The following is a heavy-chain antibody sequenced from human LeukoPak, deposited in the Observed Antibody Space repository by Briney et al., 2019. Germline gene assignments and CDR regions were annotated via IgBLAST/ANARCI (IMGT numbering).Heavy chain of an antibody. V-gene: IGHV1-46*03. CDR3: AILIWTGAFDI. J-gene: IGHJ3*02. Sequence: GASVKVSCKASGYAFTSYYMHWVRQAPGQGLAWMGIINPSGGSTSYAQKFQGRVTMTRDTSTSTVYMELSSLRSEDTAVYYCAILIWTGAFDIWGQGTMVTVSS. CDR2: INPSGGST. CDR1: GYAFTSYY. D-gene: IGHD1-1*01.